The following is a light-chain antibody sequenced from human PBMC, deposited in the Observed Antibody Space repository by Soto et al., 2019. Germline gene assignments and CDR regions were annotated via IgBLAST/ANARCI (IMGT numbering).Light chain of an antibody. J-gene: IGLJ1*01. CDR1: SSDVGGYNY. CDR2: DVS. CDR3: CSYAGSYSYV. V-gene: IGLV2-11*01. Sequence: QSALTQPRSVSGSPGQSVTISCTGTSSDVGGYNYVSWYQQHPDKAPKLIIYDVSKRPSGVPDRFSGSKSGSTASLTISGLQAEDEADYYCCSYAGSYSYVFGSATKLTVL.